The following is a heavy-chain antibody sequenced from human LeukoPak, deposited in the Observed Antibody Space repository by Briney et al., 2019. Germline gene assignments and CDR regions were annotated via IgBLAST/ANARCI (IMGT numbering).Heavy chain of an antibody. CDR2: INWNGGST. V-gene: IGHV3-20*04. CDR3: ARSDNKQGRNQWYFDL. D-gene: IGHD6-19*01. Sequence: GGSLRLSCAASGFTFDDYGMSWVRQAPGKGLEWVSGINWNGGSTGYADSVKGRFTISRDNAKNSLYLQMNSLRAEDTAVYYCARSDNKQGRNQWYFDLWGRGTLVTVSS. J-gene: IGHJ2*01. CDR1: GFTFDDYG.